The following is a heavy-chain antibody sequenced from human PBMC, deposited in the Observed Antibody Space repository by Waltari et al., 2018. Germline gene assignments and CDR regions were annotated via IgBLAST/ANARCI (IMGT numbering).Heavy chain of an antibody. V-gene: IGHV1-69-2*01. J-gene: IGHJ4*02. CDR2: VDPEDGET. Sequence: EVQLVQSGAEVKKPGATVKISCKASGYTFTDYYMHWVQQAPGKGLEWMGRVDPEDGETIYAEKFQGRVTITADTSTDTAYMELSSLRSEDTAVYYCAAPRLYYYDSSGFSLGYWGQGTLVTVSS. CDR3: AAPRLYYYDSSGFSLGY. D-gene: IGHD3-22*01. CDR1: GYTFTDYY.